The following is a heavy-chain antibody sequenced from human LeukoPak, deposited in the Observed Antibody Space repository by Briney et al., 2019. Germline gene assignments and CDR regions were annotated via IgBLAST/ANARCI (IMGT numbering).Heavy chain of an antibody. Sequence: PGGSLRLSCAASGFTFSDYYMSWIRQAPGKGLEWVSYISSSSSYTNYADSVKGRFTISRDNAKNSLYLQMNSLRAEDTAVYYCAGGYGGNRRPGFDYWGQGTLVTVSS. V-gene: IGHV3-11*06. J-gene: IGHJ4*02. D-gene: IGHD4-23*01. CDR2: ISSSSSYT. CDR3: AGGYGGNRRPGFDY. CDR1: GFTFSDYY.